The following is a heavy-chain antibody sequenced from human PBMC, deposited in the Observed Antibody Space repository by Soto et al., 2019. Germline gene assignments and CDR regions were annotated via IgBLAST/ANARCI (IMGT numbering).Heavy chain of an antibody. J-gene: IGHJ3*02. CDR2: ISGSGGST. CDR1: GFTFSSYA. V-gene: IGHV3-23*01. CDR3: AKDTGDSGYDWEVGHDSFDI. Sequence: EVQLLESGGGLVQPGGSLRLSCAASGFTFSSYAMSWVRQAPGKWLEWVSAISGSGGSTYYADSVKGRFTISRDNSKNPLYLQMNSLRAEDTAVYYCAKDTGDSGYDWEVGHDSFDIWGQGTMVTVSS. D-gene: IGHD5-12*01.